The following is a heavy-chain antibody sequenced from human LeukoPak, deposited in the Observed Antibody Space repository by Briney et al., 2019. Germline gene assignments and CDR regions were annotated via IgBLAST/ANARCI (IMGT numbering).Heavy chain of an antibody. CDR3: AVSPTYDFWSGYSGGWFDP. CDR1: GYSISSGYY. Sequence: SETLSLTCAVSGYSISSGYYRGWIRQPPGKGLEWIGSIYHSGSTYYNPSLKSRVTISVDTSKNQFSLKLSSVTDADTAVYYCAVSPTYDFWSGYSGGWFDPWGQGTLVTVSS. D-gene: IGHD3-3*01. V-gene: IGHV4-38-2*01. J-gene: IGHJ5*02. CDR2: IYHSGST.